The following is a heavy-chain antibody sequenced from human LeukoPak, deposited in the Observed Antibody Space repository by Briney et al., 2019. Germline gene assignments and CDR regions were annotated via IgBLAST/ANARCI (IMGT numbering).Heavy chain of an antibody. CDR3: ARGALGMSGRIVDAFDI. CDR1: GFTFSSYS. CDR2: VSTGSNYI. J-gene: IGHJ3*02. V-gene: IGHV3-21*01. D-gene: IGHD1-14*01. Sequence: GGSLRLSCTASGFTFSSYSLNWVRQAPGKGLEWVSSVSTGSNYIYYADSVKGRFTISRDNDKNSLYLQMNSQRVEDTAVYYCARGALGMSGRIVDAFDIWGQGTRVTVSS.